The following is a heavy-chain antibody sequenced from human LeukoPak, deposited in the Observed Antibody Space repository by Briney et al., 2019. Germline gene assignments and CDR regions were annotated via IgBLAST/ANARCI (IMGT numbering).Heavy chain of an antibody. J-gene: IGHJ4*02. D-gene: IGHD3-22*01. CDR2: IIGSGDST. CDR3: AKGHYDSSGYSS. CDR1: GFTFSSYA. V-gene: IGHV3-23*01. Sequence: GGSLRFSCAASGFTFSSYAMNWVRQAPGKGLEWVSFIIGSGDSTYYADSVKGRFTISRDNSKNTLYLQMTSLRVEDTALYYCAKGHYDSSGYSSWGQGTLVTVSS.